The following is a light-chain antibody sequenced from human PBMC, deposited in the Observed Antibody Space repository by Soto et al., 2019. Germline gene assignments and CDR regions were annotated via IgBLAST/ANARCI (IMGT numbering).Light chain of an antibody. CDR3: QQYYSYPQT. CDR2: AAS. V-gene: IGKV1-8*01. CDR1: QDISSY. Sequence: AIRMTQSPSSLSASTGDRGTINCQESQDISSYLAWYQQKPGKAPKLLIYAASTLQSGVPSRFSGSGSGTDFTLTISCLQSEDFATYYCQQYYSYPQTFGQGTKVDIK. J-gene: IGKJ1*01.